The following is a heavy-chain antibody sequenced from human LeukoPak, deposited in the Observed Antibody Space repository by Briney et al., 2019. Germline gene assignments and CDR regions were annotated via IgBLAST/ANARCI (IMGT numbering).Heavy chain of an antibody. V-gene: IGHV4-4*07. D-gene: IGHD6-19*01. J-gene: IGHJ4*02. Sequence: SETLSLTCTVSGGSIRSYWSWIRQPAGKGLEWIGRIYGSGSTDYNPSLKSRVTMSIDTSKNQFSLNLISVTAADTAVYYCARSRGLVRPFDYWGQGTLVTVFS. CDR3: ARSRGLVRPFDY. CDR2: IYGSGST. CDR1: GGSIRSY.